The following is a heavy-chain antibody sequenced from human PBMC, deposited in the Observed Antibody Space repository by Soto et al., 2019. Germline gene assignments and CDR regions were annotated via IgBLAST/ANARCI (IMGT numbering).Heavy chain of an antibody. CDR1: GDSISSYY. CDR3: ARGTSWQLPFDY. Sequence: SETLSLTCTVSGDSISSYYWSWLRQPPGKGLEWIGYIYKTGSTNYNPSLESRVSISLDTSNNRFSLKMNSVTATDTAVYYCARGTSWQLPFDYWGQGTLVTASS. V-gene: IGHV4-59*01. D-gene: IGHD6-13*01. CDR2: IYKTGST. J-gene: IGHJ4*02.